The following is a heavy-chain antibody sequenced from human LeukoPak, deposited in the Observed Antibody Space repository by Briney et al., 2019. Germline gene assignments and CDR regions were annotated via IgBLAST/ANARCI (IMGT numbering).Heavy chain of an antibody. J-gene: IGHJ2*01. CDR3: ATATLSSPDWYFDL. Sequence: GASVKVSFKVSGYTLTELSVHWVRQAPGKGLEWMGGFDPEDGETIYAQKFQGRVTMTEDTSTDTAYMELSSLRSEDTAVYYCATATLSSPDWYFDLWGRGTLVTVSS. CDR1: GYTLTELS. V-gene: IGHV1-24*01. CDR2: FDPEDGET. D-gene: IGHD6-19*01.